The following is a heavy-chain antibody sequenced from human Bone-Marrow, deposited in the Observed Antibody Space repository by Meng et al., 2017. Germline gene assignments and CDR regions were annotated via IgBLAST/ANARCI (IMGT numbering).Heavy chain of an antibody. CDR1: GGTFRSYA. Sequence: QVQGVQSGADVKKPGSSVKVSCKASGGTFRSYAISWVRQAPGQGLEWMGGIIPIFGTANYAQKFQGRVTITADESTSTAYMELSSLRSEDTAVYYCARGPASGDYGWFDPWGQGTLVTVSS. V-gene: IGHV1-69*01. CDR3: ARGPASGDYGWFDP. D-gene: IGHD4-17*01. J-gene: IGHJ5*02. CDR2: IIPIFGTA.